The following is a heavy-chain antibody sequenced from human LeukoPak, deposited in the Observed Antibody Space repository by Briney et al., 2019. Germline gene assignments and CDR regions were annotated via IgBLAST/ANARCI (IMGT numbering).Heavy chain of an antibody. V-gene: IGHV3-23*01. CDR2: ISGSGAST. CDR3: AKDVGKWESLHFFDY. Sequence: GGSLRLSCLTSGFSFSTNAMSWVRQAPGKGLEWISGISGSGASTYYADSVTGRFTISRDNSRNTLYLQMNSLRGDDTAVYYCAKDVGKWESLHFFDYWGQGTLVTVSS. CDR1: GFSFSTNA. J-gene: IGHJ4*02. D-gene: IGHD1-26*01.